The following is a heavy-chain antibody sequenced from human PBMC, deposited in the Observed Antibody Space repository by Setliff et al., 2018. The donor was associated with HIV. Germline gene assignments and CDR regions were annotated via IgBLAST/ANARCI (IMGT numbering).Heavy chain of an antibody. CDR1: GGTFSSYA. CDR2: ISPYNDNT. V-gene: IGHV1-18*01. CDR3: ARGLRWGDYPEGFDY. Sequence: ASVKVSCKASGGTFSSYAISWVRQAPGQGLEWMGWISPYNDNTKYAQSLQGRVTMPTYTSTSTAYMELRSLRSDDTAVYYCARGLRWGDYPEGFDYWGQGTLVTVSS. D-gene: IGHD4-17*01. J-gene: IGHJ4*02.